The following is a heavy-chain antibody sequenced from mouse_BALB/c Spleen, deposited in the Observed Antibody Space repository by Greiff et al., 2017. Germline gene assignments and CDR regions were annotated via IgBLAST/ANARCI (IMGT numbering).Heavy chain of an antibody. CDR1: GFTLTGYG. J-gene: IGHJ2*01. CDR2: IFGDGST. Sequence: VHLVESGPGLVAPAPSLSISCTASGFTLTGYGVNWVRQPPGKGLEWLGMIFGDGSTDYNSALKTRLSISKDNSKSQVFLRMNSLQTDDTARYYCAGDKDFDYWGQGTTLTVSS. CDR3: AGDKDFDY. V-gene: IGHV2-6-7*01.